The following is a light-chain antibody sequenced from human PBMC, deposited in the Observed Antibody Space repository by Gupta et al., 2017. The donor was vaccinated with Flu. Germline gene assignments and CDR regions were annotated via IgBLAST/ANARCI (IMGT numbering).Light chain of an antibody. CDR2: GVS. CDR3: SSSSGSTTPWV. Sequence: YKFHLREAPKLLIYGVSRRPSGISNRFSGSKSDTTASLTISGVQPEDEADYFCSSSSGSTTPWVFGGGTKLTVL. V-gene: IGLV2-14*01. J-gene: IGLJ3*02.